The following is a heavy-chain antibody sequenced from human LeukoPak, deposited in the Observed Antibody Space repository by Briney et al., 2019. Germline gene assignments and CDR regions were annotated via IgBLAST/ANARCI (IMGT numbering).Heavy chain of an antibody. D-gene: IGHD2-15*01. CDR1: GYSISSGYY. Sequence: SETLSLTCAVSGYSISSGYYWGWIRQPPGKGLEWIGSIYHSGSTYYNPSLKSRVTISVDTSKNQFSLKLSSVTAADTAVYYCAREEDCSGGSCHLDWGQVTLVTVSS. CDR3: AREEDCSGGSCHLD. J-gene: IGHJ4*02. CDR2: IYHSGST. V-gene: IGHV4-38-2*02.